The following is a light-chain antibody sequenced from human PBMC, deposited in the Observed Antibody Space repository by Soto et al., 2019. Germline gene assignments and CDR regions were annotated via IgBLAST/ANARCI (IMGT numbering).Light chain of an antibody. CDR1: QGISSY. Sequence: AIRITQSPSSFSASTGDRVTITCRASQGISSYLAWYQQKPGKAPKLLIYAASTLQSGVPSRFSGSGSGTDFTLTISXLQSEDFATYYCQQYYSYPQTFGQGTKVDIK. CDR3: QQYYSYPQT. J-gene: IGKJ1*01. V-gene: IGKV1-8*01. CDR2: AAS.